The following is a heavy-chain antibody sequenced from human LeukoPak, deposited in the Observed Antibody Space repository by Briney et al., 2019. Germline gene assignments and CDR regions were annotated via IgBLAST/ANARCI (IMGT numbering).Heavy chain of an antibody. Sequence: GASVKVSCKASGYTFTTYYIHWVRQAPGQGLEWVGIINPSGGDTKYARKFQGRVTLIRDTSTSTVSMELSSLRSEDTAVYYCARGSFAGTGGYYASNPFFDYWGQGTLVTVSS. CDR1: GYTFTTYY. CDR3: ARGSFAGTGGYYASNPFFDY. J-gene: IGHJ4*02. CDR2: INPSGGDT. V-gene: IGHV1-46*01. D-gene: IGHD3-22*01.